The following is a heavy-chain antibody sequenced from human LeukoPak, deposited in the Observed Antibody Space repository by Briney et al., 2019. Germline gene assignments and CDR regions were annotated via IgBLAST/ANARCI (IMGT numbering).Heavy chain of an antibody. Sequence: ASVKVSCKASGYTFTGYYMHWVRQAPGQGLGWMGWINPNSGGTKYSQKFQGRVTITGDTSASTVYMELSSLRSEGTAVFFCAREGGVDTSYFYYYGMDVWGQGTTVTVSS. CDR2: INPNSGGT. D-gene: IGHD5-18*01. V-gene: IGHV1-2*02. J-gene: IGHJ6*02. CDR3: AREGGVDTSYFYYYGMDV. CDR1: GYTFTGYY.